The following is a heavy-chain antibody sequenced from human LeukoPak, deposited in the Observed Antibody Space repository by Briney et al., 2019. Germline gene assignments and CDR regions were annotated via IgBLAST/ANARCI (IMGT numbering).Heavy chain of an antibody. J-gene: IGHJ6*02. CDR3: ARGYCSSTSCYNDYYYGMDV. Sequence: ASVKVSCKASGYTFTSYYMHWVRQATGQGLEWMGWMNPNSGNTGYAQKFQGRVTMTRNTSISTAYMELSSLRSEDTAVYYCARGYCSSTSCYNDYYYGMDVWGQGTTVTVSS. V-gene: IGHV1-8*02. CDR1: GYTFTSYY. D-gene: IGHD2-2*02. CDR2: MNPNSGNT.